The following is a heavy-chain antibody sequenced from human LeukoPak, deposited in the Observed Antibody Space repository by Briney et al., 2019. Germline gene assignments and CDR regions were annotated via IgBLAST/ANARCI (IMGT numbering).Heavy chain of an antibody. Sequence: PGGSLRLSCAASGFTVSSNYMSWVRQAPGKGLEWVSVIYSGGSTYYADSVKGRFTISRDNSKNTLYLQMNSLRAEDTAVYYCARARNYGDYFLDYWGQGTLVTVSS. J-gene: IGHJ4*02. D-gene: IGHD4-17*01. V-gene: IGHV3-66*01. CDR1: GFTVSSNY. CDR3: ARARNYGDYFLDY. CDR2: IYSGGST.